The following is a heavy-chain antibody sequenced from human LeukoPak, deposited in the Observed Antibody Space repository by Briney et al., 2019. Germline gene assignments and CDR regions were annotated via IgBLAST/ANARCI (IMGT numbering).Heavy chain of an antibody. Sequence: GGSLRLSCAASGFTFSTYWMTWVRQAPGKGLEWVSSISTSSSYIYYADSVKGRFTISRDNAKNSLYLQMNSLRAEDTSVYYCARDSVGMYYCDYWGQGTLVTVSS. CDR3: ARDSVGMYYCDY. V-gene: IGHV3-21*01. CDR1: GFTFSTYW. J-gene: IGHJ4*02. D-gene: IGHD3-10*01. CDR2: ISTSSSYI.